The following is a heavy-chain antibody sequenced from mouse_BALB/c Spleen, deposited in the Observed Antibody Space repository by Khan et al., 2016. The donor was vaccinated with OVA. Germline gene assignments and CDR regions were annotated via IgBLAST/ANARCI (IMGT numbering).Heavy chain of an antibody. CDR2: IYPGNSDT. CDR1: GYSFTSYW. J-gene: IGHJ3*01. V-gene: IGHV1-5*01. Sequence: VQLQQSGTVLARPGASVKMSCKASGYSFTSYWMYWIKQRPGQGLEWIGGIYPGNSDTSYNQKFKGKAKLTAGTSASTAYMEFSSLTNEDSAVYYCTSGGYCSFAYWGQGTLVTVSA. D-gene: IGHD3-1*01. CDR3: TSGGYCSFAY.